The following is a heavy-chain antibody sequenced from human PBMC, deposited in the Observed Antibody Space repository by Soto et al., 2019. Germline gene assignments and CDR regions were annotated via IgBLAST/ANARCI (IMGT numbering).Heavy chain of an antibody. Sequence: GGSLRLSCAASGFTVSSNYMSWVRQAPGKGLEWVSVIYSGGSTYYADSVKGRFTISRDNSKNTLYLQMNSLRAEDTAVYYCARDRYCSGGSCQAKLYNFDYWGQGTLVTVSS. CDR2: IYSGGST. CDR3: ARDRYCSGGSCQAKLYNFDY. V-gene: IGHV3-66*01. J-gene: IGHJ4*02. D-gene: IGHD2-15*01. CDR1: GFTVSSNY.